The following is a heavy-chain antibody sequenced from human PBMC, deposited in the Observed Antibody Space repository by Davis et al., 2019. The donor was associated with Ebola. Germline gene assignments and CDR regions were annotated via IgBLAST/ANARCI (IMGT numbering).Heavy chain of an antibody. J-gene: IGHJ4*02. V-gene: IGHV3-74*01. CDR1: GFTFSSYW. CDR3: AKGNRVTYQYDSGDDY. CDR2: INSDGSST. D-gene: IGHD3-22*01. Sequence: GESLKISCAASGFTFSSYWMHWVRQAPGKGLVWVSRINSDGSSTNYADSVKGRFTISRDNSKSTLYLQMTSLRADDTAVYYCAKGNRVTYQYDSGDDYWGQGTLVTVSS.